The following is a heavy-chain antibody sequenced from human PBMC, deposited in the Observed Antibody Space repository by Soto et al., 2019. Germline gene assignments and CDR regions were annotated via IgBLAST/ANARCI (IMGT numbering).Heavy chain of an antibody. V-gene: IGHV1-69*12. D-gene: IGHD2-15*01. CDR2: IIPVFGTA. CDR3: ARVQRCSGGGCSYGMDV. J-gene: IGHJ6*02. Sequence: QVQLVQSGAEVKKPGSSVKVSCKASGGTFSNSGISWVRQAPGQGLEWMGGIIPVFGTANYAQKFQGRVTITADESKSTAYMELSSLRSEDTAVYYCARVQRCSGGGCSYGMDVWGRGTTVTVSS. CDR1: GGTFSNSG.